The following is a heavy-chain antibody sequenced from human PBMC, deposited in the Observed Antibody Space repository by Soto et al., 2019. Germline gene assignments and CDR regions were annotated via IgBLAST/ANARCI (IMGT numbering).Heavy chain of an antibody. CDR3: ARGTGPIVVVVAATTPDAFDI. D-gene: IGHD2-15*01. J-gene: IGHJ3*02. V-gene: IGHV4-31*03. CDR2: IYYSGST. Sequence: QVQLQESGPGLVKPSQTLSLTCTVSGGSISSGGYYWSWIRQHPGKGLEWIGYIYYSGSTYYNPSLKSRVTISVDTSKNQFSLKLSSVTAADTAVYYCARGTGPIVVVVAATTPDAFDIWGQGTMVTVSS. CDR1: GGSISSGGYY.